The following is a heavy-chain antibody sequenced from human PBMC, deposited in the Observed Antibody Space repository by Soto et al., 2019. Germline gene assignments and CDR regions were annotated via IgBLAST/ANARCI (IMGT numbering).Heavy chain of an antibody. Sequence: LRLSCAASGFTFSSYWMHWVRQAPGKGLVWVSRINSDGSSTSYADSVKGRFTISRDNAKNTLYLQMNSLRAEDTAVYYCARVEDTDSYYCEFWSGYLGAYYYFGMDVWGQGTLVTVSS. CDR2: INSDGSST. CDR3: ARVEDTDSYYCEFWSGYLGAYYYFGMDV. J-gene: IGHJ6*02. D-gene: IGHD3-3*01. V-gene: IGHV3-74*01. CDR1: GFTFSSYW.